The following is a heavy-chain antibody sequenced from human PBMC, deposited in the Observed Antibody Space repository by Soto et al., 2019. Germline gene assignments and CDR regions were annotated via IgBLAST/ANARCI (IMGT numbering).Heavy chain of an antibody. V-gene: IGHV1-46*01. Sequence: AASLKVSCKASGYTFTLYYMHWVRQAPGQGLEWLGLINPSGGYTSYAQKFQGRVTITADESTSTAYMELSSLRSEDTAVYYCARESAAAGTHYYYYGMDVWGQGTTVTVSS. J-gene: IGHJ6*02. D-gene: IGHD6-13*01. CDR2: INPSGGYT. CDR3: ARESAAAGTHYYYYGMDV. CDR1: GYTFTLYY.